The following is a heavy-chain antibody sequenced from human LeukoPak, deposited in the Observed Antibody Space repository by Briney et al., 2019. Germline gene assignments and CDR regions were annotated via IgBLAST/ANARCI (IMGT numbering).Heavy chain of an antibody. V-gene: IGHV4-59*01. CDR2: ISYTGST. D-gene: IGHD1-26*01. J-gene: IGHJ5*02. Sequence: KPSETLSLTCTVSGGSISNYYWSWIRQPPGEGLEWIGFISYTGSTNYNPSLKSRVTVSVDTSKNQFSLKVISVTAADTAVYYCARTIKSGNYYWFDPWGQGTLVTVSS. CDR3: ARTIKSGNYYWFDP. CDR1: GGSISNYY.